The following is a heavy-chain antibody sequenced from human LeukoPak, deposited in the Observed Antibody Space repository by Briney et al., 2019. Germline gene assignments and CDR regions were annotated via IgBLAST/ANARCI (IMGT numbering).Heavy chain of an antibody. J-gene: IGHJ5*02. CDR1: GYTFTSYG. Sequence: ASVKVFCKASGYTFTSYGISWVRQAPGQGLEWMGWISAYNGNTNYAQKLQGRVTMTTDTSTSTAYMELRSLRSDDTAVYYCARCLGFASGSGSYYDRKNWFDPWGQGTLVTVSS. CDR3: ARCLGFASGSGSYYDRKNWFDP. CDR2: ISAYNGNT. D-gene: IGHD3-10*01. V-gene: IGHV1-18*01.